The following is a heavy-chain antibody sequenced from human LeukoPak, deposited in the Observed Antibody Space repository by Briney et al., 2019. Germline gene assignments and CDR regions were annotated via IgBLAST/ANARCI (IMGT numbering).Heavy chain of an antibody. CDR1: GGTFSSYA. Sequence: SVKVSCKASGGTFSSYAISWVRQAPGQGLEWMGGIIPIFGTANYAQKFQGRVTITADESTSTAYMELSSLRSEDTAVYYCARDRRLRYFDWLGYAFDIWGQGTMVTVSS. J-gene: IGHJ3*02. CDR2: IIPIFGTA. V-gene: IGHV1-69*13. D-gene: IGHD3-9*01. CDR3: ARDRRLRYFDWLGYAFDI.